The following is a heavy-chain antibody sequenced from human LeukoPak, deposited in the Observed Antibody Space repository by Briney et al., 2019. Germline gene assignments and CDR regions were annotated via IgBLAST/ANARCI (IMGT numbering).Heavy chain of an antibody. Sequence: SETLSLTCTVSGGSISSYNWGWIRQLPGKGLEWIGYIYYSGSTNYNPSLKSRVTISVDTSKTQFYLKLSSVTAADTAVYYCVRGRYGGSPGDYWGQGILVTVSS. J-gene: IGHJ4*02. D-gene: IGHD4-23*01. CDR1: GGSISSYN. V-gene: IGHV4-59*01. CDR2: IYYSGST. CDR3: VRGRYGGSPGDY.